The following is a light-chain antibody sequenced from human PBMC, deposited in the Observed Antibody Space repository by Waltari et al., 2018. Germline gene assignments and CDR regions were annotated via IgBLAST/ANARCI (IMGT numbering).Light chain of an antibody. CDR3: NSYATTNSYV. Sequence: QSALTQPASVSGSPGQSITISCTGTSSDVASYNYVSWYLQLPGKAPKLMIYDVSIRPSGVSNRFSGSKSGNTASLTISGLQAEDEADYYCNSYATTNSYVFGTGTKVTVL. J-gene: IGLJ1*01. CDR1: SSDVASYNY. V-gene: IGLV2-14*01. CDR2: DVS.